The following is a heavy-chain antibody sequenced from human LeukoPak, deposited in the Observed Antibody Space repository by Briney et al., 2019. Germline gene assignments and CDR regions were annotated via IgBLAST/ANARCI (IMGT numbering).Heavy chain of an antibody. D-gene: IGHD3-22*01. CDR3: ARGKRHYYEGSAYEFFDY. J-gene: IGHJ4*02. Sequence: SETLSLTCTVSGGSISSYFWSWIRQPPGKGLVGIGYINDIGSTNYSPSLKSRVTISLDTSKNQFSLKLRSVTAADTAVYYCARGKRHYYEGSAYEFFDYWGQGTLVTVSS. CDR1: GGSISSYF. V-gene: IGHV4-59*01. CDR2: INDIGST.